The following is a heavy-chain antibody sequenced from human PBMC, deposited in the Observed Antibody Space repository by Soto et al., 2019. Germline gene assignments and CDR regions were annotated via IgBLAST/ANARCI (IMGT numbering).Heavy chain of an antibody. D-gene: IGHD3-10*02. V-gene: IGHV1-69*02. Sequence: QVQLVQSGAEVKKPGSSVRVSCKASGDTFTFYSINWVGKAPGLGLEWMGRINPILSMSNYAKRFQGRVTMTADKSTSTASGELRSLRLENTAMYYGASGVCSGYRAFDYWGQGALVTVSS. CDR2: INPILSMS. CDR1: GDTFTFYS. J-gene: IGHJ4*02. CDR3: ASGVCSGYRAFDY.